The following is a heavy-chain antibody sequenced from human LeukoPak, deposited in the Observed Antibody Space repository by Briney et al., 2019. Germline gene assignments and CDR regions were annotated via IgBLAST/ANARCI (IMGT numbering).Heavy chain of an antibody. CDR3: AKSPGSGWYDWYFDL. CDR2: ISSSSSTI. Sequence: GGSLRLSCAASGLTFSNAWMSWVRQAPGKGLEWISYISSSSSTIYYADSVKGRFTISRDNAKKSLYLQMNSLRAEDTAVYYCAKSPGSGWYDWYFDLWGRGTLVTVSS. V-gene: IGHV3-48*04. D-gene: IGHD6-19*01. CDR1: GLTFSNAW. J-gene: IGHJ2*01.